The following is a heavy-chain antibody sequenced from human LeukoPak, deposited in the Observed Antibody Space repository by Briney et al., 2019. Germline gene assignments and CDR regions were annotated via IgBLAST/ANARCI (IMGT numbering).Heavy chain of an antibody. CDR1: GYICTNYG. CDR3: ARDRVTAAAGRLWFDT. CDR2: INTNTGNP. J-gene: IGHJ5*02. D-gene: IGHD6-13*01. V-gene: IGHV7-4-1*02. Sequence: ASVKVSCKASGYICTNYGINWVRQAPGQGLEWMGWINTNTGNPTYAQGFTGRFVFSLDTSVSTAYLQISSLKAEDTAVYYCARDRVTAAAGRLWFDTWGQGTLVTVSS.